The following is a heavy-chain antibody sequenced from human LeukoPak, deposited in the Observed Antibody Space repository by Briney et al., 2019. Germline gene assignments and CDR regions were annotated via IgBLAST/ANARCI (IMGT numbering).Heavy chain of an antibody. CDR2: FDPEDGET. CDR3: ATPGPMVRGVIITLYYFDY. Sequence: ASVKVSCKVSGYTLTELSMHWVRQAPGKGLEWMGGFDPEDGETIYAQKFQGRVTMTEDTSTDTAYMELSSLRSEDTAVYYCATPGPMVRGVIITLYYFDYWGQGTLVTVSS. J-gene: IGHJ4*02. D-gene: IGHD3-10*01. CDR1: GYTLTELS. V-gene: IGHV1-24*01.